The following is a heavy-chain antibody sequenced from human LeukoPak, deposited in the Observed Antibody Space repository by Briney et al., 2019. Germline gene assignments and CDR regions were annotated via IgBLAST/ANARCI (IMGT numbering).Heavy chain of an antibody. D-gene: IGHD3-10*01. CDR3: ARGDPITMVRGATRSDRYGMDV. CDR2: INPSGGST. Sequence: ASVKVSCKASGYTFTSYYMHWVRQAPGQGLEWMGIINPSGGSTSYAQKFQGRVTMTRDTSTSTVYMELGSLRSEDTAVYYCARGDPITMVRGATRSDRYGMDVWGQGTTVTVSS. J-gene: IGHJ6*02. V-gene: IGHV1-46*01. CDR1: GYTFTSYY.